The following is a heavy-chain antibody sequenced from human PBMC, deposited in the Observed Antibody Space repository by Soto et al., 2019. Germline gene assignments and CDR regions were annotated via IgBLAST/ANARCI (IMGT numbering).Heavy chain of an antibody. CDR2: IWYDGSNK. D-gene: IGHD5-18*01. V-gene: IGHV3-33*01. Sequence: GGSLRLSCAASGFPFSSYGMHWVRQAPGKGLEWVAVIWYDGSNKYYADSVKGRFTISRDNSKNTLYLQMNSLRAEDTAVYYCARVRGYSYGFFDYWGQGTLVTVSS. J-gene: IGHJ4*02. CDR3: ARVRGYSYGFFDY. CDR1: GFPFSSYG.